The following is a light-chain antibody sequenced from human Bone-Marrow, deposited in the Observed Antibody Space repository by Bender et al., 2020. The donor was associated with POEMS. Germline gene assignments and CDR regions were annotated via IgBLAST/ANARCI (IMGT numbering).Light chain of an antibody. Sequence: QSALIQPPSVSGSPGQSVTISCTGTSSDVGSYDYVSWYQQHPGTVPKPMIYNVNTQPSGVPDRFSGSKSGNTASMTISGLQAEDEADYYCCSYAGRSILWVFGGGTQLTVL. CDR3: CSYAGRSILWV. CDR2: NVN. CDR1: SSDVGSYDY. V-gene: IGLV2-5*01. J-gene: IGLJ3*02.